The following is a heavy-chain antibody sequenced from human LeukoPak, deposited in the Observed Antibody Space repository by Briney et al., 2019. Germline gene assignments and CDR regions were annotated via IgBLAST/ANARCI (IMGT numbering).Heavy chain of an antibody. CDR1: GFFFRDYG. CDR2: IRFDGRVK. D-gene: IGHD2-2*01. J-gene: IGHJ6*03. Sequence: GGSLRLSCAASGFFFRDYGMQWVRQSPGKGLEWVAFIRFDGRVKYYPDSAKGRFTISRDNSKKIVYLQMDSLRVDDTAVYYCARGGYQPYYYMDVWGTGTTVTVSS. V-gene: IGHV3-30*02. CDR3: ARGGYQPYYYMDV.